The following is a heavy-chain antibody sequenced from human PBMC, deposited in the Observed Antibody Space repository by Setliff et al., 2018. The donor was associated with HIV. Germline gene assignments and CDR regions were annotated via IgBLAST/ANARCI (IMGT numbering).Heavy chain of an antibody. CDR3: ARLIHTGLLYFDY. Sequence: SETLSLTCFVSGVSVSGHFWGWIRQPPGKGLEWIGYIYTSGTTEYNPSLDSRVTISVDTSRDQFSLNLKSVTAADTALYFCARLIHTGLLYFDYWGLGMLVTVSS. CDR2: IYTSGTT. J-gene: IGHJ4*02. CDR1: GVSVSGHF. V-gene: IGHV4-4*09. D-gene: IGHD2-8*02.